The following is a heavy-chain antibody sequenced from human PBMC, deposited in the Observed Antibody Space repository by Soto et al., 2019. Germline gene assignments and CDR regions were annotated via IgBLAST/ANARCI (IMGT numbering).Heavy chain of an antibody. V-gene: IGHV3-11*01. CDR3: ASQAARNYFDF. J-gene: IGHJ4*02. CDR2: IDSRGRTI. CDR1: GFTFSDYY. Sequence: QVQLVESGGALVKPGGSLRLSCAASGFTFSDYYMSWIRQAPGKGLEWVSYIDSRGRTISYADSVKGRFTISRDDAKNSLYLQMNSLRAEDTAVYYCASQAARNYFDFWGQGTLVTVSS. D-gene: IGHD6-6*01.